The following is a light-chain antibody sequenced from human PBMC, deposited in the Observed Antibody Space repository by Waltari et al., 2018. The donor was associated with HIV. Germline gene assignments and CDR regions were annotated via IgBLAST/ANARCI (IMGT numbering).Light chain of an antibody. J-gene: IGKJ3*01. Sequence: DIVMTQSPDPLAVSLGERATIKCKSSQSILHNSNNKNFLAWYQQKPGQPPKLLLAWASTRESCVPHPFSGSGSGTDSTLTISSLQAEDVAVYYSQQYYSTPTFGPGTKVDIK. V-gene: IGKV4-1*01. CDR3: QQYYSTPT. CDR2: WAS. CDR1: QSILHNSNNKNF.